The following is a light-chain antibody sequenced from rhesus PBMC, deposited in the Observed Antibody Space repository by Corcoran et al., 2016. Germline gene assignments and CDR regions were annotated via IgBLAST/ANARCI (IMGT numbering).Light chain of an antibody. CDR1: QDISSY. V-gene: IGKV1-32*01. CDR2: YAK. J-gene: IGKJ2*01. Sequence: DIQMTQSPSSLSASVGDRVTIPCRASQDISSYLNWYQQHQGKAPKLPISYAKNLETGVPSRFIGIGSWTELPLTISSLQPEDFATYFCKQFYVLPYSFGQGTKVEIK. CDR3: KQFYVLPYS.